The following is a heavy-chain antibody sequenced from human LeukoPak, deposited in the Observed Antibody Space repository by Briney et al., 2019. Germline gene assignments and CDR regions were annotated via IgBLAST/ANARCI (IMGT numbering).Heavy chain of an antibody. V-gene: IGHV3-74*01. CDR1: GFTFSSYW. Sequence: GGSLRLSCAASGFTFSSYWMDWVRQAPGKGLVWVSRIHPDGKNTAYADSVKGRFTTSRDNARNTLFLQMNSLRAEDAAVYYCATYVDTVRYDAFDVWGQGTMVTVSS. J-gene: IGHJ3*01. CDR2: IHPDGKNT. D-gene: IGHD5-18*01. CDR3: ATYVDTVRYDAFDV.